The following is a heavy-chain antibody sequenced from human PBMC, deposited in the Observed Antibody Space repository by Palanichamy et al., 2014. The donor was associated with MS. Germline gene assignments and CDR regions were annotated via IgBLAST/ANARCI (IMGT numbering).Heavy chain of an antibody. V-gene: IGHV1-46*01. CDR2: ISPSGDST. J-gene: IGHJ5*02. CDR3: ATDHSRADISWWFYP. CDR1: GYSITNNW. D-gene: IGHD5-12*01. Sequence: QVQLVQSGAEAKKPGASVKLSCKASGYSITNNWMHWVRQAPGHGLEWMGVISPSGDSTVYAQNFQGRVTMTRDTSTSTLYMELSSLRSEDTAVYYCATDHSRADISWWFYPWGQGTLVTVSS.